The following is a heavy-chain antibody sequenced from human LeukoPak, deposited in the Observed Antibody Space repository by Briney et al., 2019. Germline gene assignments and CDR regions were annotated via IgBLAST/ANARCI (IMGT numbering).Heavy chain of an antibody. CDR1: GGSISSYY. J-gene: IGHJ6*03. V-gene: IGHV4-59*12. CDR2: IYYSGST. CDR3: ARGTIVVVPAAITPLHYYYYMDV. D-gene: IGHD2-2*02. Sequence: SETLSLTCTVSGGSISSYYWSWIRQPPGKGLEWIGYIYYSGSTNYNPSLKSRVTMSGDTSKKQFSLKLSSVTAADTVVYYCARGTIVVVPAAITPLHYYYYMDVWGKGTTVTVSS.